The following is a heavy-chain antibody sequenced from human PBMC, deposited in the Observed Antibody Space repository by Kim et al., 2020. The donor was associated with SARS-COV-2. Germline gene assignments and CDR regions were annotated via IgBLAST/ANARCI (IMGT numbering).Heavy chain of an antibody. Sequence: SETLSLTCTVSGGSISSSSYYWGWIRQPPGKGLEWIGSIYYSGSTYYNPSLKSRVTISVDTSKNQFSLKLSSVTAADTAVYYCARDEGRDYFDYWGQGTLVTVSS. CDR2: IYYSGST. J-gene: IGHJ4*02. CDR3: ARDEGRDYFDY. D-gene: IGHD2-15*01. V-gene: IGHV4-39*07. CDR1: GGSISSSSYY.